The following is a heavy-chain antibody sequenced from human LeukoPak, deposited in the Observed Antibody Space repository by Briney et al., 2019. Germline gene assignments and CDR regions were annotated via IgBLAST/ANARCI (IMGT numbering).Heavy chain of an antibody. D-gene: IGHD1-26*01. J-gene: IGHJ4*02. CDR1: GFTFSDYY. CDR3: ARESIVGATFDY. CDR2: ISSSGSTI. Sequence: GGSLRLSCAASGFTFSDYYMSWIRQAPGKGLEWVSYISSSGSTIYYADSVKGRLTISRDNAKSSLYLQMNSLRAEDTAVYYCARESIVGATFDYWGQGTLVTVSS. V-gene: IGHV3-11*04.